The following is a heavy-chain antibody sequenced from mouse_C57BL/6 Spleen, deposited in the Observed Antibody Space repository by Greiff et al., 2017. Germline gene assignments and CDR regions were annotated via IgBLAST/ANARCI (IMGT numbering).Heavy chain of an antibody. D-gene: IGHD1-1*01. V-gene: IGHV1-42*01. J-gene: IGHJ2*01. CDR2: INPSTGGT. CDR1: GYSFTGYY. CDR3: ARLASSHLDY. Sequence: VHVKQSGPELVKPGASVKISCKASGYSFTGYYMNWVKQSPEKSLEWIGEINPSTGGTTYNQKFKAKATLTVDKSSSTAYMQLKSLTSEDSAVYYCARLASSHLDYWGQGTTLTVSS.